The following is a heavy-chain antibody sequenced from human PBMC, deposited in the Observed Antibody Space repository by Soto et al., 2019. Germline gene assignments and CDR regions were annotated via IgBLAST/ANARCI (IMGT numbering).Heavy chain of an antibody. D-gene: IGHD5-18*01. J-gene: IGHJ4*02. Sequence: QLQLQESGSGLVKPSQTLSLTCAVSGGSISSGGYSWSWIRQPPGKGLEWIGYIYHSGSTYYNPSLKSRVTISVDRYKNKFSLKLSSVTAADTAVYYCARSGYSYGVDYWGQGTLVTVSS. CDR3: ARSGYSYGVDY. CDR2: IYHSGST. CDR1: GGSISSGGYS. V-gene: IGHV4-30-2*01.